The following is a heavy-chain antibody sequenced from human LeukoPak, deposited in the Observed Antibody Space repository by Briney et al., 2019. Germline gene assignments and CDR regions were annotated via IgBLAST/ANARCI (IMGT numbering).Heavy chain of an antibody. Sequence: SETLSLTCTVSGGSISSYYWSWIRQPPGKGLEWIGYIYYSGSTNYNPSLKSRVTISVDTSKNQFSLKLSSVTAADTAVYYCARDSPALYWGQGTLVTVSS. CDR2: IYYSGST. CDR1: GGSISSYY. CDR3: ARDSPALY. J-gene: IGHJ4*02. V-gene: IGHV4-59*01.